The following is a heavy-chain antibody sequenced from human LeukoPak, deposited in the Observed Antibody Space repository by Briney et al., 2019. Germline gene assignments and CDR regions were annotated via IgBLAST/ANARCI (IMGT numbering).Heavy chain of an antibody. Sequence: PWRSLRLSCAASGFTVTSNYMTWVRQAPGKGLEWVSVIYSDGSTYYADSVKGRFTISIDHSKNTLYLQMNRLRADDTAVYYCARGYSSGWFLYFDCWGQGTLVTVSS. J-gene: IGHJ4*02. CDR3: ARGYSSGWFLYFDC. D-gene: IGHD6-19*01. CDR2: IYSDGST. CDR1: GFTVTSNY. V-gene: IGHV3-53*01.